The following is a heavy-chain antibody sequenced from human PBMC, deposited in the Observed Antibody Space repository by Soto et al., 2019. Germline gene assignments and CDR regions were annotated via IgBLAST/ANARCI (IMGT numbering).Heavy chain of an antibody. J-gene: IGHJ2*01. CDR2: IIPITGTG. Sequence: QVQLVQSGAEVKKPGSSVKVSCKVSGGTFSSYAIGWVRQAPGQGLEWMGGIIPITGTGNYAQKFQGRVSITADESTTTVYMELISLRSGDTGVYYCAREYSSSSQYLYFDVWGRGTLVTDSS. V-gene: IGHV1-69*01. CDR1: GGTFSSYA. CDR3: AREYSSSSQYLYFDV. D-gene: IGHD6-6*01.